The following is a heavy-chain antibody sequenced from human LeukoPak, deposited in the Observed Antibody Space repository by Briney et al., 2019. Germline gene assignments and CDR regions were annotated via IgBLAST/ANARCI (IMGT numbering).Heavy chain of an antibody. CDR2: ISGSGGST. V-gene: IGHV3-23*01. J-gene: IGHJ4*02. CDR1: GFTVSSNY. CDR3: AKETSGYSYGYFDY. D-gene: IGHD5-18*01. Sequence: GGSLRLSCAASGFTVSSNYMSWVRQAPGKGLEWVSAISGSGGSTYYADSVKGRFTISRDNSKNTLYLQMNSLRAEDTAVYYCAKETSGYSYGYFDYWGQGTLVTVSS.